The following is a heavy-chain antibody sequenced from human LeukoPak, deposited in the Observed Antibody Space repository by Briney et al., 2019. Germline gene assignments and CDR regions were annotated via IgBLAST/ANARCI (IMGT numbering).Heavy chain of an antibody. V-gene: IGHV3-66*01. CDR2: IYSGGST. CDR3: ARDPLDISRWTNAFDI. Sequence: GGSLRLSCAASGFAFSSNYMSWVRQAPGKGLEWVAVIYSGGSTNYSDSVKGRFTISRDNSKNTLYLLMNSLRAEDTAVYYCARDPLDISRWTNAFDIWGQGTTVIVS. CDR1: GFAFSSNY. D-gene: IGHD5-12*01. J-gene: IGHJ3*02.